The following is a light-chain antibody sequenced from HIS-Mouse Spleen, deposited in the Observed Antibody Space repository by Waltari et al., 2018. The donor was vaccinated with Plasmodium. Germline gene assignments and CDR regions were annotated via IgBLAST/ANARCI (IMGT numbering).Light chain of an antibody. CDR2: EGS. CDR3: CSYAGSSTYV. V-gene: IGLV2-23*01. J-gene: IGLJ1*01. CDR1: SSSVGSYNL. Sequence: QSALTPPASVSGSPGQSITISCTGTSSSVGSYNLFSWYQQHPGKAPKLMIYEGSKRPSGVSNRFSGSKSGNTASLTISGLQAEDEADYYCCSYAGSSTYVFGTGTKVTVL.